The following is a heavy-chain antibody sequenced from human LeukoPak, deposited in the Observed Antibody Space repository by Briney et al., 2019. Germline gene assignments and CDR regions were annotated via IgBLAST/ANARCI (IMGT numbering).Heavy chain of an antibody. D-gene: IGHD6-19*01. J-gene: IGHJ6*03. CDR3: ARGQSSGWYGRRYYYYYMDV. V-gene: IGHV4-34*01. CDR2: INHSGST. CDR1: GGSFSGYY. Sequence: SETLSLTCAVYGGSFSGYYWSWIRQPPGKGLEWIGEINHSGSTNYNPSLKSRVTISVDTSKNQFSLKLSSVTAADTAVYYCARGQSSGWYGRRYYYYYMDVWGKGTTVTVSS.